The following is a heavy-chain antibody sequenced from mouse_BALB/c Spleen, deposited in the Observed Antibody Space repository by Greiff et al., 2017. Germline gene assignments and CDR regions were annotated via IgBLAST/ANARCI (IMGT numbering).Heavy chain of an antibody. CDR3: ARSDDGYDAMDY. J-gene: IGHJ4*01. V-gene: IGHV5-17*02. CDR1: GFTFSSFG. Sequence: EVKLMESGGGLVQPGGSRKLSCAASGFTFSSFGMHWVRQAPEKGLEWVAYISSGSSTIYYADTVKGRFTISRDNPKNTLFLQMTSLRSEDTAMYYCARSDDGYDAMDYWGQGTSVTVSS. D-gene: IGHD2-3*01. CDR2: ISSGSSTI.